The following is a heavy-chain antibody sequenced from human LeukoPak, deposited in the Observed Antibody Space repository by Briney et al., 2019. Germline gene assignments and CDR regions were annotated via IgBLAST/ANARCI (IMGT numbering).Heavy chain of an antibody. CDR1: GYTFTSYY. V-gene: IGHV1-46*01. Sequence: ASVKVSCKASGYTFTSYYMHWVRQAPGQGLEWMGIINPSGGSTSYAQKFQGRVTMTRDTSTSTVYMELSSLRSEDTAVYHCARVNTAMAYYYYYGMDVWGQGTTVTVSS. CDR3: ARVNTAMAYYYYYGMDV. CDR2: INPSGGST. D-gene: IGHD5-18*01. J-gene: IGHJ6*02.